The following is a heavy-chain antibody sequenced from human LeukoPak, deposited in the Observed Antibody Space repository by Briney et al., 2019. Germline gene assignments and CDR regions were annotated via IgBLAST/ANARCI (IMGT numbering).Heavy chain of an antibody. V-gene: IGHV3-15*01. CDR1: GFTFTNAL. Sequence: GPRTRSCPASGFTFTNALMSWVGQAPGKRLGRVGRVKSKTDGGTTDSAAAVTGKITLSRDYPKNTLYLQMNSLKTEDTGVYYCTTDEILYDILTGSYLKDFDYCGEGTLVTVSS. D-gene: IGHD3-9*01. J-gene: IGHJ4*02. CDR3: TTDEILYDILTGSYLKDFDY. CDR2: VKSKTDGGTT.